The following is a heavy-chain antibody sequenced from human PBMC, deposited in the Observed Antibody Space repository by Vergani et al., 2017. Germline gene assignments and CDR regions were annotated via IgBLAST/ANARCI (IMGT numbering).Heavy chain of an antibody. CDR2: IYPGDSDT. CDR3: ASQYCSGGSCYAVNGAFDI. D-gene: IGHD2-15*01. J-gene: IGHJ3*02. Sequence: EVLLVQSGAEVKKPGESLKISCKGSGYSFTSYWIGWVRQMPGKGLEWMGIIYPGDSDTRYSPSFQGQVTISADKSISTAYLQWSSLKASDTAMYYCASQYCSGGSCYAVNGAFDIWGQGTMVTVSS. CDR1: GYSFTSYW. V-gene: IGHV5-51*01.